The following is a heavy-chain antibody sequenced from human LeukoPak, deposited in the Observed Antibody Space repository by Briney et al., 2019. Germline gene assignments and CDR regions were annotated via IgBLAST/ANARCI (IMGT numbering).Heavy chain of an antibody. V-gene: IGHV4-39*01. Sequence: ETLSLTCTVSGGSINNASYHWGWIRQPPGKGLEWIGSIYYNGSTYHSPSLKRRLTISVETSKNQFSLRLTSVTAADTAVYFCARHYYDSSGYWSPPGDYWAQGTLVTVSS. J-gene: IGHJ4*02. CDR2: IYYNGST. D-gene: IGHD3-22*01. CDR1: GGSINNASYH. CDR3: ARHYYDSSGYWSPPGDY.